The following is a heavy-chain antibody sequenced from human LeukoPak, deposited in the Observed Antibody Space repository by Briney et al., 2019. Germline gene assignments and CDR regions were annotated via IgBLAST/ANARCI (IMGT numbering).Heavy chain of an antibody. J-gene: IGHJ3*02. CDR3: ARSCNWNDVDAFDI. CDR1: GYRFTSYW. D-gene: IGHD1-20*01. Sequence: GGSLKISCKGSGYRFTSYWIGWVRQMPGKGLEWMGIIYPGDSDTRYSPSFQGQVTISADKSISTAYLQWSSLKASDTAMYYCARSCNWNDVDAFDIWGQGTMVTVSS. CDR2: IYPGDSDT. V-gene: IGHV5-51*01.